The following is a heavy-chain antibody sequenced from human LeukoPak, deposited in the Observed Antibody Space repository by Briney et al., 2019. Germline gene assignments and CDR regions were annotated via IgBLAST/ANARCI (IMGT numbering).Heavy chain of an antibody. V-gene: IGHV1-2*02. Sequence: ASVKVSCKASGYTFTGYYMHWVRQAPGQGLEWMGWINPNSGGTNYAQKFQGRVTMTRDTSISTAYMELSRLRSDDTAVYYCARAAITAGYYMDVWGKGTTVTVSS. CDR1: GYTFTGYY. J-gene: IGHJ6*03. CDR2: INPNSGGT. D-gene: IGHD1-14*01. CDR3: ARAAITAGYYMDV.